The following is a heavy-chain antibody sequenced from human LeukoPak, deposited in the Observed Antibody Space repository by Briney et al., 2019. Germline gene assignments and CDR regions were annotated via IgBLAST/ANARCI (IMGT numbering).Heavy chain of an antibody. V-gene: IGHV2-5*02. J-gene: IGHJ3*01. CDR1: GFSLITSGVG. CDR3: AHIMITYGGVLRDDAFDV. CDR2: IYWDNDK. D-gene: IGHD3-16*01. Sequence: SGPTLVNPTQTLTLTCTFSGFSLITSGVGVGWIRQSSGKALEWVAIIYWDNDKRYSPYLRNRLTIAKDTSNNQVVLVMTNMDPVDTATYFCAHIMITYGGVLRDDAFDVWGPGTVVTVST.